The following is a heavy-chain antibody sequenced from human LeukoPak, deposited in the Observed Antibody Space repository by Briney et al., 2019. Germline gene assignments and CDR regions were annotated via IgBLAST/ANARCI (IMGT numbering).Heavy chain of an antibody. J-gene: IGHJ5*01. D-gene: IGHD3-22*01. CDR1: GDSITSSNSY. V-gene: IGHV4-39*07. Sequence: SETLSLTCTVSGDSITSSNSYWGWVRQPPGSGLEWIGNIYHTGSPNYNASLESRVTISVDTSKKQFFLRLTSVTAADTAVYFCARDYDSSGSIDSWGQGILVTVSS. CDR2: IYHTGSP. CDR3: ARDYDSSGSIDS.